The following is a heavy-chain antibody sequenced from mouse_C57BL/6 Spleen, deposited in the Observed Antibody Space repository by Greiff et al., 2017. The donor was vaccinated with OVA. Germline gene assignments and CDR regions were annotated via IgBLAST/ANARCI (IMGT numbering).Heavy chain of an antibody. CDR3: AREGDYDYWYFDV. D-gene: IGHD2-4*01. J-gene: IGHJ1*03. CDR2: IYPSDSET. Sequence: QVQLQQPGAELVRPGSSVKLSCKASGYTFTSYWMDWVKQRPGQGLEWIVNIYPSDSETHYNQKFKDKATLTVDKSSSTAYMQLSSLTSEDSAVYYCAREGDYDYWYFDVWGTGTTVTVSS. V-gene: IGHV1-61*01. CDR1: GYTFTSYW.